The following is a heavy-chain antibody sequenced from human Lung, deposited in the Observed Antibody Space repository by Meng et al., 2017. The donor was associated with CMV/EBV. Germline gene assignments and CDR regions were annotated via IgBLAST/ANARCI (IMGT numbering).Heavy chain of an antibody. D-gene: IGHD2-2*01. CDR3: ARTPKDIVVVPADSFYFDY. J-gene: IGHJ4*02. V-gene: IGHV3-30-3*01. Sequence: SXAASGFTFSSYAMHWVRQAPGKGLEWVAVISYDGSNKYYADSVKGRFTISRDNSKNTLYLQMNSLRAEDTAVYYCARTPKDIVVVPADSFYFDYWGQGXLVTVSS. CDR1: GFTFSSYA. CDR2: ISYDGSNK.